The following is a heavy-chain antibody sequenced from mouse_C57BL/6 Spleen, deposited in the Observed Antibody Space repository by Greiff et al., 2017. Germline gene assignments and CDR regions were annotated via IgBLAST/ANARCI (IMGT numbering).Heavy chain of an antibody. V-gene: IGHV5-9-1*02. D-gene: IGHD2-4*01. CDR1: GFTFSSYA. Sequence: EVMLVESGEGLVKPGGSLKLSCAASGFTFSSYAMSWVRQTPEKRLEWVAYISSGGDYIYYADTVKGRFTISRDNARNTLYLQMSSLKSEDTAMYYCTRAHYDYGYFDYWGQGTTRTVSS. CDR3: TRAHYDYGYFDY. CDR2: ISSGGDYI. J-gene: IGHJ2*01.